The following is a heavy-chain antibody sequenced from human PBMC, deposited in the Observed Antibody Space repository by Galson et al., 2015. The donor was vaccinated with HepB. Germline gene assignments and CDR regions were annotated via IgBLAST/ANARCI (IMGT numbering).Heavy chain of an antibody. V-gene: IGHV1-3*01. CDR3: ARALLGYSSGLDY. D-gene: IGHD5-12*01. Sequence: SVKVSCQDSGYAFAKHVVHGVRQAPRQGLEGIRWINPVTGNPTSAQNFQGRITITSDTSATTAYMELSSLRSEDTAVYYCARALLGYSSGLDYWGQGTLVTVSS. J-gene: IGHJ4*02. CDR1: GYAFAKHV. CDR2: INPVTGNP.